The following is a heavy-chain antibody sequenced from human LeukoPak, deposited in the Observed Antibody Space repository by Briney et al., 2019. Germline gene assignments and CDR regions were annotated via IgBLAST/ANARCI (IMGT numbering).Heavy chain of an antibody. J-gene: IGHJ4*02. CDR2: IHYV. V-gene: IGHV4-39*07. Sequence: SETLSLTCSVSGASISSGTYSWGWIRQSPGKGLEWIASIHYVANSRVTISVDASKNRFFLELSSVTAADTAVYYCASGVGAGATDYWGQGIHVTVSS. CDR1: GASISSGTYS. CDR3: ASGVGAGATDY. D-gene: IGHD4/OR15-4a*01.